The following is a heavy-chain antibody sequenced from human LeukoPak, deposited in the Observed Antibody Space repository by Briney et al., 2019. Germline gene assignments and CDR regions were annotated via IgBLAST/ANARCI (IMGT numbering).Heavy chain of an antibody. CDR3: AKLYGSGSWDYYYGMDV. J-gene: IGHJ6*04. CDR1: GFTFSSYA. D-gene: IGHD3-10*01. Sequence: GGSLRLSCAASGFTFSSYAMSWVHQAPGKGLEWVSAISGSGGSTYYADSVKGRFTISRDNSKNTLYLQMNSLRAEDTAVYYCAKLYGSGSWDYYYGMDVWGKGTTVTVSS. V-gene: IGHV3-23*01. CDR2: ISGSGGST.